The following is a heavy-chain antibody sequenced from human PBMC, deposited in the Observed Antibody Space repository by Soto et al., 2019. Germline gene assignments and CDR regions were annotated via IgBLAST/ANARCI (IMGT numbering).Heavy chain of an antibody. D-gene: IGHD1-7*01. V-gene: IGHV3-23*01. CDR3: ARRARTATTNWGAFDI. CDR1: GFTFSNYV. Sequence: EVQLLESGGGLVQPGGSLRLSCAASGFTFSNYVMNWVRRAPGKGLEWVSTISYSADKTFYADSVKGRFTISRDNSRDTLFLQMNSLRADDAAVYYCARRARTATTNWGAFDIWGQGTMVTVSS. J-gene: IGHJ3*02. CDR2: ISYSADKT.